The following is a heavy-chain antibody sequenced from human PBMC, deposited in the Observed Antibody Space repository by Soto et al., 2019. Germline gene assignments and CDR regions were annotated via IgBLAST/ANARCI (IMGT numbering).Heavy chain of an antibody. CDR2: IYSGGYT. Sequence: EVQLVESGGGLVQPGGSLRLSCAASGFSVANNYMNWVRQAPGKGLEWVSVIYSGGYTYYADSVKGRFTISRDVSKNTLXXQINSLRAEDTAVYYCARDIGSLNDGTYYYYAMDVWGQGTTVTVSS. D-gene: IGHD1-1*01. V-gene: IGHV3-66*01. CDR3: ARDIGSLNDGTYYYYAMDV. CDR1: GFSVANNY. J-gene: IGHJ6*02.